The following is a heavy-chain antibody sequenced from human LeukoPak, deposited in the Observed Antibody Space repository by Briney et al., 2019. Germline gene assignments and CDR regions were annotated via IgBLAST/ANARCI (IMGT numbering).Heavy chain of an antibody. J-gene: IGHJ6*03. CDR2: IRYDGSTK. Sequence: GGSLRLSCAASGITVSSNYMSWVRQAPGKGLEWVAFIRYDGSTKYYADSVKGRFTISRDNSKNSLYLQMNSLRTEDTALYYCAKNTSPMVRGVGDYYYYMDVWGKGTTVTISS. CDR1: GITVSSNY. D-gene: IGHD3-10*01. CDR3: AKNTSPMVRGVGDYYYYMDV. V-gene: IGHV3-30*02.